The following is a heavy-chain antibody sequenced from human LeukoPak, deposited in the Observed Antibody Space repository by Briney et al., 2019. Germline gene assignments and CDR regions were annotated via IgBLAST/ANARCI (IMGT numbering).Heavy chain of an antibody. V-gene: IGHV3-23*01. Sequence: GGSLRLSCAASGFPFNTYVMSWVRQAPGKGLEWVSAINGGGSNTYYADSVKGRFTISRDNSKNMVYLQMNNLRADDTAVYYCATKGTAAGPNNWFDPWGQGTLVTVSS. CDR2: INGGGSNT. D-gene: IGHD6-25*01. CDR1: GFPFNTYV. CDR3: ATKGTAAGPNNWFDP. J-gene: IGHJ5*02.